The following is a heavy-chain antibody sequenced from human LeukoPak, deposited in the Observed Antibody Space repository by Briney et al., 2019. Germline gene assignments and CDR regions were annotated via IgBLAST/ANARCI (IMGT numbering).Heavy chain of an antibody. CDR3: AGAGSIWSGYYRFDP. D-gene: IGHD3-3*01. CDR1: GGPISSYY. J-gene: IGHJ5*02. Sequence: KPSETLSLTCTISGGPISSYYWSWIRQPAGKGLEWIGRIYTSGSTNYNPSLKSRVTMSVDTFKNQFSLKLSSVTAADTAVYYCAGAGSIWSGYYRFDPWGQGTLVTVSS. CDR2: IYTSGST. V-gene: IGHV4-4*07.